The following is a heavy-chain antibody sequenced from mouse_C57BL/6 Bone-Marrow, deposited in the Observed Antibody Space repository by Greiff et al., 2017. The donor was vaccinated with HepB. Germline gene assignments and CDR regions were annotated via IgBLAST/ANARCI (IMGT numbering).Heavy chain of an antibody. J-gene: IGHJ2*01. CDR3: ARKRGNH. V-gene: IGHV1-59*01. Sequence: QVHVKQPGAELVRPGTSVKLSCKASGYTFTSYWMHWVKQRPGQGLEWIGVIDPSDSYTNYNQKYKGKATLTVDTSSSTAYMQLSSLTSEDSAVYYCARKRGNHWGQGTTLTVSS. CDR2: IDPSDSYT. CDR1: GYTFTSYW.